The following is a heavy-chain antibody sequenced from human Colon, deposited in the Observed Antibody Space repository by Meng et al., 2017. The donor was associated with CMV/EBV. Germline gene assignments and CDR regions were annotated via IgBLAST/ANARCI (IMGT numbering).Heavy chain of an antibody. CDR3: AGVLRGY. J-gene: IGHJ4*02. Sequence: GRSLKISCAASGFTFSSYSMNWVRQAPGKGLEWVSSISSSSSYIYYADSVKGRFTISRDNSKNTLYLQMNSLRAEDTAVYYCAGVLRGYWGQGTLVTVSS. CDR1: GFTFSSYS. V-gene: IGHV3-21*01. CDR2: ISSSSSYI.